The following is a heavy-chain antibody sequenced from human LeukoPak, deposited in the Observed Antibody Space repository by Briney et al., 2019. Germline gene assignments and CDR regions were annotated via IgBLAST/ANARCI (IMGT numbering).Heavy chain of an antibody. D-gene: IGHD3-22*01. Sequence: SETLSLTCAVSGGSLSSSNWWSWVRQPPGKGLEWIGEIYHSGSTNYNPSLKSRVTISVDKSKDQFSLKLSSVTAADTAVYYCARDRYYDSSGYYQNWGQGTLVTVSS. CDR1: GGSLSSSNW. CDR2: IYHSGST. J-gene: IGHJ4*02. V-gene: IGHV4-4*02. CDR3: ARDRYYDSSGYYQN.